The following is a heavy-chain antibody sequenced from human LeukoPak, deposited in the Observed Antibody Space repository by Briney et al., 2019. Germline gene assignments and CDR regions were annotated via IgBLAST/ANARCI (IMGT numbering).Heavy chain of an antibody. CDR2: ISYDGSNK. J-gene: IGHJ6*04. V-gene: IGHV3-30*18. Sequence: GGSLRLSCAASGFTFSSYGMHWVRQAPGKGLEWVAVISYDGSNKYYADSVKGRFTISRDNSKNTLYLQMNSLRAEDTAVYYCAKGQTRNYYYGMDVWGKGTTVTVSS. CDR1: GFTFSSYG. CDR3: AKGQTRNYYYGMDV.